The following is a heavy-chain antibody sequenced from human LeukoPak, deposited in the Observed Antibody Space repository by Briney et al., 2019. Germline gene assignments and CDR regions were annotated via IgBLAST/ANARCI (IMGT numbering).Heavy chain of an antibody. J-gene: IGHJ4*02. CDR3: AKHSSGITVAGTTQY. V-gene: IGHV3-30*18. Sequence: PGGSLRLSCAASGFSFSIYRMNWVRQAPGKGLEWVVLISKDGSNEYYADSVRGRFTISRDNSKNTLDLQMSSLRADDTAVYYCAKHSSGITVAGTTQYWGQGTLVTVSS. CDR1: GFSFSIYR. D-gene: IGHD6-19*01. CDR2: ISKDGSNE.